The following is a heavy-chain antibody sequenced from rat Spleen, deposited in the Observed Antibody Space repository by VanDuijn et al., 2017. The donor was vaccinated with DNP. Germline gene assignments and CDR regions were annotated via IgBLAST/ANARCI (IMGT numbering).Heavy chain of an antibody. Sequence: EVQLVESGGGLVQPGRSLKLSCAASGFTFSNYDMAWVRQAPKKGLEWVATISYDGSSTYYRDSVKGRFTISRDNAKSTLYRQMDSMRSEDTDTYYWATQGPFAYWGQGTLVTVSS. J-gene: IGHJ3*01. CDR3: ATQGPFAY. V-gene: IGHV5-7*01. D-gene: IGHD3-1*01. CDR2: ISYDGSST. CDR1: GFTFSNYD.